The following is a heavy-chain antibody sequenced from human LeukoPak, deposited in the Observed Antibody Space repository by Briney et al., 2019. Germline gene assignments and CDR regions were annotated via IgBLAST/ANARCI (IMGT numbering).Heavy chain of an antibody. J-gene: IGHJ4*02. CDR3: ARGSWQQLVHFDY. V-gene: IGHV3-53*01. D-gene: IGHD6-13*01. CDR2: IYSGGST. CDR1: GFTFSSYS. Sequence: GGSLRLSCAASGFTFSSYSMNWVRQAPGKGLEWVSVIYSGGSTYYADSVKGRFTISRDNSKNTLYLQMNSLRAEDTAVYYCARGSWQQLVHFDYWGQGTLVTVSS.